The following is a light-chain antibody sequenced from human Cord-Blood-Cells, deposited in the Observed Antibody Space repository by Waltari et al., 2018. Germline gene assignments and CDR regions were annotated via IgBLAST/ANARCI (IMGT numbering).Light chain of an antibody. V-gene: IGKV1-39*01. CDR2: AAS. J-gene: IGKJ2*01. CDR3: QQSYSTPYT. Sequence: DIQMTQSPSSLSASVGDRVTITCRARQSSSSYLNWYQQKPGNAPKLLIYAASSLQSGVPSSFSGSGSGTDFTLTISILQPEDVATYYCQQSYSTPYTFGQGTKLEIK. CDR1: QSSSSY.